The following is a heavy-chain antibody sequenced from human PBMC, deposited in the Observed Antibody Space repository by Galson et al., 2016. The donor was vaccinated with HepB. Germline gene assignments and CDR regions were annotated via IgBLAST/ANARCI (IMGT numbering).Heavy chain of an antibody. CDR2: IYSGNNA. Sequence: SLRLSCAVSGFTVSKNYMTWVRQAPGKGLEWLSVIYSGNNAYYADSVEGRFTISRDNSKNTLYLQMNSLRADDTAVYYCARAGSRVGLWLRFGCFDYWGQGTLVTVSS. J-gene: IGHJ4*02. V-gene: IGHV3-53*01. CDR3: ARAGSRVGLWLRFGCFDY. CDR1: GFTVSKNY. D-gene: IGHD5-12*01.